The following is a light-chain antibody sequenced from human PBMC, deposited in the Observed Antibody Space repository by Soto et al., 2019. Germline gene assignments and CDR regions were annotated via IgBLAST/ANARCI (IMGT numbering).Light chain of an antibody. CDR1: SSDVGRYNL. CDR2: EGS. CDR3: CSYAASTTWV. V-gene: IGLV2-23*01. J-gene: IGLJ3*02. Sequence: QSALTQPASVSGSPGQSITISCAGTSSDVGRYNLVSWFQQHPGKAPKLMIYEGSKRPSGVSNRFSGSKSGNTASLTISGRQAEDEADYYCCSYAASTTWVFGGGTKLTVL.